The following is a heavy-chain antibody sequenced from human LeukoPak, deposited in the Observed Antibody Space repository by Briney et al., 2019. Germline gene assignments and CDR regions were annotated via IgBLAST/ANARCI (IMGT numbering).Heavy chain of an antibody. J-gene: IGHJ4*02. V-gene: IGHV4-39*01. Sequence: SETLSLTCTVSGDSISSSSYYWGWIRQPPGKGLEWIGSIYYSGSTYYNPSLKSRVTISVDTSKNQFSLKLSSVTAAGTAVYYCAIVGATSDYYFDYWGQGTLVTVSS. D-gene: IGHD1-26*01. CDR1: GDSISSSSYY. CDR3: AIVGATSDYYFDY. CDR2: IYYSGST.